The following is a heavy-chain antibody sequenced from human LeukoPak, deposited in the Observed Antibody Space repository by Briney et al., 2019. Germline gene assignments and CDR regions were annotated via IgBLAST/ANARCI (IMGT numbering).Heavy chain of an antibody. Sequence: SVKVSCKASGGTFSSYAISWVRQAPGQGLEWMGGIIPIFGTANYAQKFQGRVTITADESTSTAYMELSSLRSEDTAVYYCAREYCSGGSCWLFDYWGQGTLVTVSS. V-gene: IGHV1-69*13. CDR2: IIPIFGTA. CDR3: AREYCSGGSCWLFDY. J-gene: IGHJ4*02. D-gene: IGHD2-15*01. CDR1: GGTFSSYA.